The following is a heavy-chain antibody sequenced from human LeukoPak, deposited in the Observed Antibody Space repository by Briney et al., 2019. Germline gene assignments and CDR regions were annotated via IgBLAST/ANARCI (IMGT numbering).Heavy chain of an antibody. CDR2: MNPNSGNT. D-gene: IGHD3-3*01. J-gene: IGHJ4*02. Sequence: ASVKVSCKASGYTFTSYDINWVRQATGQGLEWMGWMNPNSGNTGYAQKLQGRVTMTRNTSISTAYMELSSLRSEDTAVYYCARGSVTIFGVVIMPLDYWGQGTLVTVSS. V-gene: IGHV1-8*01. CDR1: GYTFTSYD. CDR3: ARGSVTIFGVVIMPLDY.